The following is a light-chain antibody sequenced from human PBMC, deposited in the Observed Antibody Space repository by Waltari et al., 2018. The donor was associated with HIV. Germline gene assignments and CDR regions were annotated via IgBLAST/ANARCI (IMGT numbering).Light chain of an antibody. Sequence: QSALTQPASVSASPGQSITISCTGTSNDVGGYDHVPRYQQQPGTAPKLMIYDVNKRPSTISNRFSGSKSGNTASLTISGLQAEDGADFYCSSYTSSNTWVFGGGTKVTVL. CDR3: SSYTSSNTWV. V-gene: IGLV2-14*01. J-gene: IGLJ3*02. CDR2: DVN. CDR1: SNDVGGYDH.